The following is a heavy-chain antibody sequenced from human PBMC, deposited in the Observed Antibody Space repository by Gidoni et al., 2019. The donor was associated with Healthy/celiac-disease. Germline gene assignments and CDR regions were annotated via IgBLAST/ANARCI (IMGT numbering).Heavy chain of an antibody. D-gene: IGHD2-15*01. CDR3: ARGYCSGGSCYAALDY. CDR2: INAGNGNT. J-gene: IGHJ4*02. V-gene: IGHV1-3*01. CDR1: GYTLPSSA. Sequence: QVPLVQSGAEVKKPGASVKFSCKASGYTLPSSAMHLVRQAPGQRIEWMGRINAGNGNTKYSQKFQGRVTMTRDTSASTAYMELSSLRSEDTAVYYCARGYCSGGSCYAALDYWGQGTLVTVSS.